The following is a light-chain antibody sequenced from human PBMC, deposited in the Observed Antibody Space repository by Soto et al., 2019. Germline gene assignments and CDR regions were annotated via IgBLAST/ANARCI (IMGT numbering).Light chain of an antibody. J-gene: IGKJ4*01. Sequence: DIQMTQSPSSLSASVGDRVTITCRASQDIRNDLDWYQQKPGKAPKRLIYAASSLQNGAPSRFSGSGSGTEFTLTISSLQPEDFATYYCRQRETYSVGGGTKVEIK. CDR3: RQRETYS. CDR2: AAS. CDR1: QDIRND. V-gene: IGKV1-17*01.